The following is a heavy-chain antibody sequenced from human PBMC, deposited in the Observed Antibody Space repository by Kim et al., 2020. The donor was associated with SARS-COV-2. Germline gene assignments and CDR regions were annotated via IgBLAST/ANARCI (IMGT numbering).Heavy chain of an antibody. Sequence: ASVKVSCKASGYTFTSYGISWVRQAPGQGLEWMGWISAYNGNTNYAQKLQGRVTMTTDTSTSTAYMELRSLRSDDTAVYYCARDRGTTPLYYYYYYGMDVCGQGTTVTVSS. V-gene: IGHV1-18*01. CDR3: ARDRGTTPLYYYYYYGMDV. J-gene: IGHJ6*02. CDR1: GYTFTSYG. D-gene: IGHD1-1*01. CDR2: ISAYNGNT.